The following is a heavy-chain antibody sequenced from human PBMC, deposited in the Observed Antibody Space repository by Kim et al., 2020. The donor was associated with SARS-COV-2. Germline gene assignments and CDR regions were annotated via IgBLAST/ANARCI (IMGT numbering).Heavy chain of an antibody. Sequence: GGSLRLSCAASGLIFRDAWMTWVRQAPGKGLEWVGRIKSKIDGGTADYAAPVKGRFTISRDDSKNTLYLQMNSLKTDDTAVYYCTTDVSEVRSLSDYGMDVWGQGTTVTVSS. CDR3: TTDVSEVRSLSDYGMDV. CDR1: GLIFRDAW. D-gene: IGHD2-21*01. V-gene: IGHV3-15*01. CDR2: IKSKIDGGTA. J-gene: IGHJ6*02.